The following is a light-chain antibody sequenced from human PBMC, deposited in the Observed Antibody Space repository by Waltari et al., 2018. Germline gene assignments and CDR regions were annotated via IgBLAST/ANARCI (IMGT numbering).Light chain of an antibody. CDR1: SSDLGGSNY. J-gene: IGLJ1*01. CDR2: DVN. Sequence: QSALTQPASVSGSPGQSITIPCTGTSSDLGGSNYVSWFQQHPGKAPKLIIYDVNGRPSGVSNRFSGSKSGKTASLTISGLLPEDEADYYCCSYTTSSTLDVCGTGTKVTVL. V-gene: IGLV2-14*03. CDR3: CSYTTSSTLDV.